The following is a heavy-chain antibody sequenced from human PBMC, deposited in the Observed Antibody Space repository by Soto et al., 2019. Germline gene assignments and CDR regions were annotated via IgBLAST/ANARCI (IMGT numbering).Heavy chain of an antibody. CDR3: ARSRHSGSYFFDC. CDR2: IYYTGST. Sequence: LSLTCTVSGSSISPFYWSWIRQPPGKGLEWIGYIYYTGSTKYNPSLKSRVTLSLGTSRNQLSLRLSSVTAADTAVYYCARSRHSGSYFFDCWGQGILVTVSS. J-gene: IGHJ4*02. CDR1: GSSISPFY. V-gene: IGHV4-59*01. D-gene: IGHD1-26*01.